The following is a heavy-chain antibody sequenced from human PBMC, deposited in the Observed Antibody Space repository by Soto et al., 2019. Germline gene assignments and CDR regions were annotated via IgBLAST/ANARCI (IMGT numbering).Heavy chain of an antibody. J-gene: IGHJ4*02. CDR1: GFIFSNYG. CDR3: AKRGGVVGGSEHPFFEY. D-gene: IGHD2-15*01. CDR2: ISFDGKNR. V-gene: IGHV3-30*18. Sequence: QVQLVESGGGVVQPGKSLRLSCAASGFIFSNYGMHWVRQAPGKGLDWVALISFDGKNRNYADSVKGRFTIYRDNPKNTLYLEMYSLRPEDTAFYYCAKRGGVVGGSEHPFFEYWGQGTLVTVSS.